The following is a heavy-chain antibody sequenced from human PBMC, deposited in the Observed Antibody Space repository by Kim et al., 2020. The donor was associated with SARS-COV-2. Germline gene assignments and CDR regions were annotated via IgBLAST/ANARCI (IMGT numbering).Heavy chain of an antibody. CDR1: GFTFSSYE. J-gene: IGHJ6*02. CDR2: ISSSGSTI. V-gene: IGHV3-48*03. Sequence: GGSLRLSCAASGFTFSSYEMNWVRQAPGKGLEWVSYISSSGSTIYYADSVKGRFTISRDNAKNSLYLQMNSLRAEDTAVYYCAREGGYSGYEGRYYYGMDVWGQGTTVTVSS. D-gene: IGHD5-12*01. CDR3: AREGGYSGYEGRYYYGMDV.